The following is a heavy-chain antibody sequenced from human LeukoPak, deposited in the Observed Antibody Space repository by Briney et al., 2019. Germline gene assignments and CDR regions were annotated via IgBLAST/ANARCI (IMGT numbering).Heavy chain of an antibody. V-gene: IGHV3-30*18. CDR2: IASDGRDK. CDR1: GFTFSSCA. Sequence: GGSLRLSCAASGFTFSSCAMHWVRQAPGKGLEWVAVIASDGRDKKYVDSVKGRFTISRDNSRNTLFLQMNSLRPEDTAVYYCAKDRAVGSAIYDFDYWGQGNLVTVSS. J-gene: IGHJ4*02. D-gene: IGHD3-3*01. CDR3: AKDRAVGSAIYDFDY.